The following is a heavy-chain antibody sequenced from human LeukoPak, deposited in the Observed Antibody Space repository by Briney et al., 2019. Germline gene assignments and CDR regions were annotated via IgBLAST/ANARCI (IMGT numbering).Heavy chain of an antibody. CDR2: IYHSGST. Sequence: SENLFLTCTVSGYSISSGYYWGWIRQPPGKGLEWIGSIYHSGSTYYNPSLKSRVTISVDTSKNQFSLKLSSVTAADTAVYYCARGERPGPDYWGQGTLVTVSS. CDR3: ARGERPGPDY. V-gene: IGHV4-38-2*02. J-gene: IGHJ4*02. CDR1: GYSISSGYY. D-gene: IGHD1-26*01.